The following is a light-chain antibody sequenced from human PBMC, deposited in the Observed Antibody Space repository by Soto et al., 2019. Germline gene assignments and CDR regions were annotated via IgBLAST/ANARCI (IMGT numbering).Light chain of an antibody. J-gene: IGLJ2*01. CDR3: CSYAGSSTFVV. V-gene: IGLV2-23*03. Sequence: QSALTQPASVSGSPGQSITISCTGTSSDVGSYNLVSWYQQHPGKAPKLMIYVGSKRPSGVSNRFSGSKSGNTASLTISGLQAEDEADYCCCSYAGSSTFVVFGGGTKLTVL. CDR2: VGS. CDR1: SSDVGSYNL.